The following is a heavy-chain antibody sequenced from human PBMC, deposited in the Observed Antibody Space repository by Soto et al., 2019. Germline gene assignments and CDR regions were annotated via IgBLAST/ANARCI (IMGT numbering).Heavy chain of an antibody. D-gene: IGHD3-16*01. CDR3: ARGLTGLGGAFDI. Sequence: QVQLQESGPGLVKPSQTLSLTCTVSGGSISSGDYYWSWIRQPPGKGLEWIGYIYYSGSTYYNPSLESRVTISVDTSKNQFALKLSSVTAADTAVYYCARGLTGLGGAFDIWGQGTMVTVSS. J-gene: IGHJ3*02. V-gene: IGHV4-30-4*01. CDR2: IYYSGST. CDR1: GGSISSGDYY.